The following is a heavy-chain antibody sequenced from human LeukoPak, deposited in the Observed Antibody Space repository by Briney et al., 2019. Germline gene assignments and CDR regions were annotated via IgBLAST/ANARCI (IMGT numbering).Heavy chain of an antibody. V-gene: IGHV4-39*01. CDR2: IYYSGST. CDR1: GGSISSSSYY. J-gene: IGHJ3*02. Sequence: SETLSLICTVSGGSISSSSYYWGWIRQPPGKGLEWIGSIYYSGSTYYNPSLKSRVTISVDTSKNQFSLKLSSVTAADTAVYYCARPVVPARDAFDIWGRGTMVTVSS. D-gene: IGHD2-2*01. CDR3: ARPVVPARDAFDI.